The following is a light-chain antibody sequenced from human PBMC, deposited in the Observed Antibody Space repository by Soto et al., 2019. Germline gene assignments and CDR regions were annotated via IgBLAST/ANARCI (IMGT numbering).Light chain of an antibody. V-gene: IGKV3-11*01. J-gene: IGKJ5*01. Sequence: EIVLTQSPGTLSLSPGERATLSCRASQSVGSYLAWYQQKPGQAPRLLIFDTYDRATGVPARFSGSGFGTDFTLTISSLEPEDFALYICQQYDGSPITFGQGTRLEIK. CDR3: QQYDGSPIT. CDR1: QSVGSY. CDR2: DTY.